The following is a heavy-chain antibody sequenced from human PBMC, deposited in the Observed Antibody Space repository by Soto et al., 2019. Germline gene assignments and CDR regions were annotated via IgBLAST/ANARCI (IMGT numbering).Heavy chain of an antibody. D-gene: IGHD3-10*01. CDR2: IYYSGST. CDR1: GGSISSYY. J-gene: IGHJ6*03. V-gene: IGHV4-59*08. Sequence: PSETLSLTCTVSGGSISSYYWSWIRQPPGKGLEWIGYIYYSGSTNYNPSLKSRVTISVDTSKNQFSLKLSSVTAADTAVYYCARLAQYYYGSGSSCCYYYYYMDVWGKGTTVTVSS. CDR3: ARLAQYYYGSGSSCCYYYYYMDV.